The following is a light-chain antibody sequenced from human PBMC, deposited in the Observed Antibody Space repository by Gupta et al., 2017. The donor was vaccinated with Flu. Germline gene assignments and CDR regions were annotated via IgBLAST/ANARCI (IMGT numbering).Light chain of an antibody. CDR1: QTVSSY. V-gene: IGKV1-39*01. CDR2: GAS. Sequence: DIHMSHSPFSLSAYVGDRVTITCRASQTVSSYLNWFQQKAGEGPKFLIYGASSLRSGVPSRFSGSGSGTDFALTISDLQPEDVATYYCQQTFSTPWTFGQGTKVDI. CDR3: QQTFSTPWT. J-gene: IGKJ1*01.